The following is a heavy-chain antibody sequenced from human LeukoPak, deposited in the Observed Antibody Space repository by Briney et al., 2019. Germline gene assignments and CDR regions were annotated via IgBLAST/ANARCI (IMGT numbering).Heavy chain of an antibody. CDR3: VAYNWNYPDY. V-gene: IGHV3-74*01. CDR1: AFSFNIDY. Sequence: GASLRLAYAPAAFSFNIDYMESARQAPEKGLVWLSRIRTDGNTAYADSVKGRFTVSRDNAKNTLYLQMNSLRAEDTAVYYCVAYNWNYPDYWGQGTLVTVSS. J-gene: IGHJ4*02. CDR2: IRTDGNT. D-gene: IGHD1-20*01.